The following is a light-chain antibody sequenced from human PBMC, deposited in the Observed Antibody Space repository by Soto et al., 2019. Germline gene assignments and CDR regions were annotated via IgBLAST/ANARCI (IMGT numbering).Light chain of an antibody. Sequence: QSVLTQPPSVSGAPGQKVTISCTGSGSNIGAKYAVHWYQQLPGTAPKLLIYDNINRPSGVPDRFSGSKSDTSASLAITGLQAEDEADYYCQSYDTSLSGSVFGGGTKLTVL. J-gene: IGLJ3*02. V-gene: IGLV1-40*01. CDR2: DNI. CDR1: GSNIGAKYA. CDR3: QSYDTSLSGSV.